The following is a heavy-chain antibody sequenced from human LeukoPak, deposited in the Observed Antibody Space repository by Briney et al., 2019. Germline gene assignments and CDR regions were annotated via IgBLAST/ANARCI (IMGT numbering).Heavy chain of an antibody. CDR2: ISSSSSYI. CDR3: ASYYYGSGGDAFDI. D-gene: IGHD3-10*01. CDR1: GFTFSSYS. J-gene: IGHJ3*02. V-gene: IGHV3-21*01. Sequence: GGSLRLSCAASGFTFSSYSMNWVRQAPGKGLEWVSSISSSSSYIYYADSMKGRFTISRDNAKNSLYLEMNSLRAEDTAVYYCASYYYGSGGDAFDIWGQGTMVTVSS.